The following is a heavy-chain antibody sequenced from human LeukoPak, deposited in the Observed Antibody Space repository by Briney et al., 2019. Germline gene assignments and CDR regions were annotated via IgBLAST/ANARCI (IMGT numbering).Heavy chain of an antibody. D-gene: IGHD3-9*01. V-gene: IGHV4-39*07. CDR1: GGSISSSSYY. Sequence: PSETLSLTCTVSGGSISSSSYYWGWIRQPPGKGLEWIGSIYYSGSTYYNPSLKSRVTISVDTSKNQFSLKLSSVTAADTAVYYCARGYYDILTGYDEYFQHWGQGTLVTVSS. CDR3: ARGYYDILTGYDEYFQH. CDR2: IYYSGST. J-gene: IGHJ1*01.